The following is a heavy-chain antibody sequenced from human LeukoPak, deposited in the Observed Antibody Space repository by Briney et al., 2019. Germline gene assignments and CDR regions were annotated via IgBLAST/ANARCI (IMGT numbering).Heavy chain of an antibody. Sequence: GGSLRLSCAASGFTFSSYAMHWVRQAPGKGLEWVAVISYDGGNKYYADSVKGRFTISRDNSKNTLYLQMNSLRAEDTAVYYCARVGDILTGYYPPDYWGQGTLVTVSS. J-gene: IGHJ4*02. CDR1: GFTFSSYA. D-gene: IGHD3-9*01. V-gene: IGHV3-30*04. CDR2: ISYDGGNK. CDR3: ARVGDILTGYYPPDY.